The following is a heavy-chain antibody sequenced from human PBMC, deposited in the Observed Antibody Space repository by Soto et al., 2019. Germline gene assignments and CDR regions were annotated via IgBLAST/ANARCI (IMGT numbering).Heavy chain of an antibody. CDR1: GFTFRDYY. J-gene: IGHJ5*02. Sequence: GSLRLSCAASGFTFRDYYMTWIRQAPGKGLEWVSYIHSSGSTIYYADSVKGRFTISRDNAKNSLYLQMNSLRVEDTAVYYCARAVNWNEFDPWGQGTLVTVSS. CDR3: ARAVNWNEFDP. V-gene: IGHV3-11*01. D-gene: IGHD1-1*01. CDR2: IHSSGSTI.